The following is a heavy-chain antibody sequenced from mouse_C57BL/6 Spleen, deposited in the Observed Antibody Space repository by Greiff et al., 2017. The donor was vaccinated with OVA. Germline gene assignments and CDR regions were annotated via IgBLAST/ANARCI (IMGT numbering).Heavy chain of an antibody. D-gene: IGHD2-1*01. V-gene: IGHV1-59*01. J-gene: IGHJ1*03. CDR1: GYTFTSYW. CDR3: ARFYYGNHWYFDV. Sequence: QVQLQQSGAELVRPGTSVKLSCKASGYTFTSYWMHWVKQRPGQGLEWIGVIDPSDSYTNYNQKFKGKATLTVDTSSSTAYMQLSSLTSEDSAVYYCARFYYGNHWYFDVWGTGTTVTVSS. CDR2: IDPSDSYT.